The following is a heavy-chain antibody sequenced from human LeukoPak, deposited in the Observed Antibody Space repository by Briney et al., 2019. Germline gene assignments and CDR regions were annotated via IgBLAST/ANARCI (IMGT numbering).Heavy chain of an antibody. CDR2: IKQDGGEK. D-gene: IGHD3-10*01. CDR1: GFTFSGYW. CDR3: ARDRGFGQADV. V-gene: IGHV3-7*01. Sequence: PGGSLTLSCAASGFTFSGYWMSWLRQAPGKGLEWVANIKQDGGEKYYVDSVKGRFTISRDNAKNSLYPQMNSLRAEDTAVYYCARDRGFGQADVWGKGTTVTVSS. J-gene: IGHJ6*04.